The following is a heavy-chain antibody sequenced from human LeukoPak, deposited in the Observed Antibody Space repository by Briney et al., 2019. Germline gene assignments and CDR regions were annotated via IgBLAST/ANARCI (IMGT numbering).Heavy chain of an antibody. J-gene: IGHJ6*02. D-gene: IGHD3-3*02. CDR3: AREGHSSPRGYFGVDV. V-gene: IGHV3-21*01. Sequence: GGSLRLSRAASGFTFNTYSMNWVRQAPGKWLEWVSYVSSSGTSIYYADSVQGRFTISRDNAVNSLFLQMNALTAADTAVYYCAREGHSSPRGYFGVDVWGQGTTVTVSS. CDR2: VSSSGTSI. CDR1: GFTFNTYS.